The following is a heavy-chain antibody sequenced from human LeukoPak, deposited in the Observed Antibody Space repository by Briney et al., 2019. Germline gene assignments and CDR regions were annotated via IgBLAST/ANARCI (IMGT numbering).Heavy chain of an antibody. D-gene: IGHD2-2*01. Sequence: SETLSLTCTVSGDSIRSSSYYWAWIRQPPGKGLEWIGSIYYSGTAYYNPSLKSRVTISVDTSKNQFSLKLSSVTAADTAVYYCARHRLDTRWFDPWAREPWSPSPQ. CDR2: IYYSGTA. CDR3: ARHRLDTRWFDP. V-gene: IGHV4-39*01. J-gene: IGHJ5*02. CDR1: GDSIRSSSYY.